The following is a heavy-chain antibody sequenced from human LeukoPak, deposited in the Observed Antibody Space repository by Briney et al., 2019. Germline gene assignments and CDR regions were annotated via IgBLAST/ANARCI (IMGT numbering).Heavy chain of an antibody. Sequence: GGSLRLSCAASEFTFSNSGMHWVRQAPGKGLEWVAFIRFDGGTKYYADSVKGRFTVSRDNAKNSLYLQMNSLRAEDTAVYYCAELGITMIGGVWGKGTTVTISS. D-gene: IGHD3-10*02. J-gene: IGHJ6*04. CDR3: AELGITMIGGV. CDR1: EFTFSNSG. CDR2: IRFDGGTK. V-gene: IGHV3-30*02.